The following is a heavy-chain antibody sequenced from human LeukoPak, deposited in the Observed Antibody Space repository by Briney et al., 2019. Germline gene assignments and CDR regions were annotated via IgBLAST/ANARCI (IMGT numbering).Heavy chain of an antibody. J-gene: IGHJ5*02. Sequence: PSETLSLTCAVYGGSFSGCYWSWIRQPPGKGLEWIGEINHSGSTNYNPSLKSRVTISVDTSKNQFSLKLSSVTAADTAVYYCARGWGFDPWGQGTLVTVSS. CDR1: GGSFSGCY. CDR3: ARGWGFDP. CDR2: INHSGST. V-gene: IGHV4-34*01.